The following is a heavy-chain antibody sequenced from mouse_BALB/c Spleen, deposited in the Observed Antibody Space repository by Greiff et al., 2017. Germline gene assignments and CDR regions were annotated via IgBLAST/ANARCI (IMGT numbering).Heavy chain of an antibody. Sequence: QVQLQQSGAELVRPGVSVKISCKGSGYTFTDYAMHWVKQSHAKSLEWIGVISTYYGDASYNQKFKGKATMTVDKSSSTAYMELARLTSEDSAIYYCAREVRTYAMDYWGQGTSVTVSS. D-gene: IGHD2-14*01. CDR2: ISTYYGDA. CDR3: AREVRTYAMDY. J-gene: IGHJ4*01. V-gene: IGHV1S137*01. CDR1: GYTFTDYA.